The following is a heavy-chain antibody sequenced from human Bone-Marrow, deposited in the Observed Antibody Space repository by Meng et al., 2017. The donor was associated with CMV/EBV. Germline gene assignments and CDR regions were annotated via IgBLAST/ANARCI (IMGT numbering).Heavy chain of an antibody. CDR2: MNPNRGNT. D-gene: IGHD2/OR15-2a*01. CDR3: ARGQVQCSTINCHDYRLSGMDV. J-gene: IGHJ6*02. CDR1: GYTFSNYD. Sequence: ASVKVSCKASGYTFSNYDIIWVRQASGQGLEWVGWMNPNRGNTAYAQKFQGRVTMTRDTSTSIAYMELSSLRSGDTAVYYCARGQVQCSTINCHDYRLSGMDVWGQGTMVTVSS. V-gene: IGHV1-8*01.